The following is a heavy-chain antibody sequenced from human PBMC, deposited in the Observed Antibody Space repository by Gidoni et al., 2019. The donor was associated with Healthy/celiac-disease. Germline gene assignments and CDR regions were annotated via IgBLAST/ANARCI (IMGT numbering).Heavy chain of an antibody. V-gene: IGHV3-30-3*01. CDR1: GFPFSSYA. CDR2: ISYDGSNK. CDR3: ARDTGGGSYYDDDAFDI. Sequence: QVQLVESGGGVVQPGRSLRLSCAASGFPFSSYAMHWVRQAPGKGLGWVAVISYDGSNKYYADSVKGRFTISRDNSKNTLYLQMNSLRAEDTAVYYCARDTGGGSYYDDDAFDIWGQGTMVTVSS. D-gene: IGHD1-26*01. J-gene: IGHJ3*02.